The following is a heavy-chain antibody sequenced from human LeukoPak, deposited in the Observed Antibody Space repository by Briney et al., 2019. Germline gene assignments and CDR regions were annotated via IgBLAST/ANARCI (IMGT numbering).Heavy chain of an antibody. V-gene: IGHV3-30*18. Sequence: PGGSLRLSCAASGFTFSSYGMRWVRQAPGKGLEWVAVISYDGGNKYYADSVKGRFTISRDNSKNTLYLQMNSLRAEDTAVYYCAKGQDAATSRYTGYYCMDVWGQGNTVTVSS. D-gene: IGHD6-25*01. CDR2: ISYDGGNK. CDR3: AKGQDAATSRYTGYYCMDV. J-gene: IGHJ6*02. CDR1: GFTFSSYG.